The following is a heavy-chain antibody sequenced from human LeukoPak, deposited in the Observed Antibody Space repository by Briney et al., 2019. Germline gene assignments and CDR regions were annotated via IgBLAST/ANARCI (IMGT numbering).Heavy chain of an antibody. CDR1: GGTFSSYA. CDR3: ASGRDGYSYVFDY. Sequence: SVKVSCKASGGTFSSYAISWVRQAPGQGLEWMGGIIPIFGTANYAQKFQGRVTITADKSTSTAYMELSSLRSEDTAVYYCASGRDGYSYVFDYWGQGTLVTVSS. CDR2: IIPIFGTA. D-gene: IGHD5-24*01. V-gene: IGHV1-69*06. J-gene: IGHJ4*02.